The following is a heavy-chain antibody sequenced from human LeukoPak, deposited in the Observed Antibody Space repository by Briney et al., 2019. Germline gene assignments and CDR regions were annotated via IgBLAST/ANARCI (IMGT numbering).Heavy chain of an antibody. V-gene: IGHV4-59*01. D-gene: IGHD6-25*01. J-gene: IGHJ4*02. CDR2: IYYSGST. CDR3: ARDSGIAADY. Sequence: PSETLSLTCTVSGGSISSYYWSWTRQPPGKGLEWIGYIYYSGSTNYNPSLKSRVTISVDTSKNQFSLKLNSVTAADTAVYYCARDSGIAADYWGQGTLVTVSS. CDR1: GGSISSYY.